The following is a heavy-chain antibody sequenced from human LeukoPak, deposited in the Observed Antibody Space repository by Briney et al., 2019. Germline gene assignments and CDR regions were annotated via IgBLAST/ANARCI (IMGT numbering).Heavy chain of an antibody. CDR2: IYYSGST. Sequence: SETLSLTCTVSGGSISNYYWSWIRQPPGKGLEWIGYIYYSGSTTYNPSLKSRVTLSVDTSENQFSLRLTSVTAADAAVYYCARRTVVLDYWGRGTLVTVSS. CDR1: GGSISNYY. V-gene: IGHV4-59*01. D-gene: IGHD4-17*01. J-gene: IGHJ4*02. CDR3: ARRTVVLDY.